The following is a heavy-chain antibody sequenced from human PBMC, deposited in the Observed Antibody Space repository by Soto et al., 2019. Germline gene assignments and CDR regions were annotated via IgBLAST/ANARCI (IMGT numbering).Heavy chain of an antibody. CDR3: ARDWYDILTGYPYYYGMDV. D-gene: IGHD3-9*01. CDR2: ISSSSSYI. CDR1: GFTFSSYS. J-gene: IGHJ6*02. V-gene: IGHV3-21*01. Sequence: EVQLVESGGGLVKPGGSLRLSCAASGFTFSSYSMNWVRQAPGKGLEWVSSISSSSSYIYYADSVKGRFTISRDNAKNSLYLQMNSLRAEDTAVYYCARDWYDILTGYPYYYGMDVWGQGTTVTVSS.